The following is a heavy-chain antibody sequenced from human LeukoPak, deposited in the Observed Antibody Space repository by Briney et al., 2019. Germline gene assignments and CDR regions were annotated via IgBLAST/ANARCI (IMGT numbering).Heavy chain of an antibody. CDR1: GGTFSSYT. CDR3: ARGSSGWYGYY. D-gene: IGHD6-19*01. Sequence: GASVKVSCKASGGTFSSYTISWVRQAPGQGLEWMGRIIPILGIANYAQKFQGRVTITTDESTSTAYMELSSLRSEDTAVYYCARGSSGWYGYYWGQGTLVTVSS. J-gene: IGHJ4*02. V-gene: IGHV1-69*16. CDR2: IIPILGIA.